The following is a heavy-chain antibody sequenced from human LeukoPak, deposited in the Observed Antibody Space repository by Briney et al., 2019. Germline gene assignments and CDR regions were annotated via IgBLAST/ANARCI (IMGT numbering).Heavy chain of an antibody. CDR1: GFTSSSYW. CDR3: ARVANTAMVVDY. V-gene: IGHV3-7*01. D-gene: IGHD5-18*01. J-gene: IGHJ4*02. Sequence: GGSLRLSCAASGFTSSSYWMSWVRQAPGKGLEWVANIKQDGSEKYYVDSVKGRFTISRDNAKNSLYLQMNSLRAEDTAVYYCARVANTAMVVDYWGQGTLVTVSS. CDR2: IKQDGSEK.